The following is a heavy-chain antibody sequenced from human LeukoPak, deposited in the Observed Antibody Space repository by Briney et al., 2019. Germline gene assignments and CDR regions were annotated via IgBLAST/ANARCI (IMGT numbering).Heavy chain of an antibody. J-gene: IGHJ6*02. V-gene: IGHV4-59*01. CDR2: IYYNGNT. Sequence: PSETLSVTCTVSGDSFSRYYWSWIRQPPGMGLEWIGHIYYNGNTNYNPSLKSRVTISIDTSKNQFSLRLTSVTAADTAVYYCARYDFHYYYGMDVWGQGTTVTVSS. CDR1: GDSFSRYY. D-gene: IGHD3-3*01. CDR3: ARYDFHYYYGMDV.